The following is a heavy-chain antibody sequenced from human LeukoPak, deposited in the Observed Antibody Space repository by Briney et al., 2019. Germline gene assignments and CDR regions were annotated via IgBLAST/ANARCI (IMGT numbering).Heavy chain of an antibody. CDR3: ARDPTYYYDSSGYP. CDR2: IKQDGSEK. Sequence: GGSLRLSCAASGLTFSSYWMSWVRQAPGKGLEWVANIKQDGSEKYYVDSVKGRFTISRDNAKNSLYLQMNSLRAEDTAVYYCARDPTYYYDSSGYPWGQGTLVTVSS. D-gene: IGHD3-22*01. CDR1: GLTFSSYW. V-gene: IGHV3-7*05. J-gene: IGHJ5*02.